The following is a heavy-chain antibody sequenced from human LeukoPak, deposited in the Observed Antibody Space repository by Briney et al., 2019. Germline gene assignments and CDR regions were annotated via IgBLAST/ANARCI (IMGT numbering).Heavy chain of an antibody. D-gene: IGHD6-13*01. J-gene: IGHJ4*02. CDR3: AEMKAAAGTTGPGRQYYFDY. V-gene: IGHV3-23*01. Sequence: GGSLRLSCAASGFTFSSYAMSWVRQAPGKGLEWVSAISGSGGSTYYADSVKGRFTISRDNSKNTLYLQMNSLRAEDTAVYYCAEMKAAAGTTGPGRQYYFDYWGQGTLVTVSS. CDR2: ISGSGGST. CDR1: GFTFSSYA.